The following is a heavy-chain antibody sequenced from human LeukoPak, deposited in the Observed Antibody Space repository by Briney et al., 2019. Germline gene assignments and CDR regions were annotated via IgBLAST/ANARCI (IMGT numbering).Heavy chain of an antibody. Sequence: PSETLSLTCTVPGGSISSYYWSWIRQPAGKGLEWIGRIYTSGRTNYNPSLKSRVTMSIVTSKNQFSLKLSSVTAADTAVYYCARDPHYYDSSGFDYWGQGTLVTVSS. J-gene: IGHJ4*02. CDR3: ARDPHYYDSSGFDY. V-gene: IGHV4-4*07. CDR2: IYTSGRT. CDR1: GGSISSYY. D-gene: IGHD3-22*01.